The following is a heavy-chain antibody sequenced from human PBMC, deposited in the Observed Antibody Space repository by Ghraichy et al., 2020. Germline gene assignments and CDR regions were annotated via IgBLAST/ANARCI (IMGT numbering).Heavy chain of an antibody. Sequence: ASVKVSCKASGYTFTSYDINWVRQATGQGLEWMGWMNPNSGNTGYAQKFQGRVTMTRNTSISTAYMELSSLRSEDTAVYYCARGSDDILTGYYRDYYYGMDVWGQGTTVTVSS. J-gene: IGHJ6*02. CDR3: ARGSDDILTGYYRDYYYGMDV. V-gene: IGHV1-8*01. CDR2: MNPNSGNT. D-gene: IGHD3-9*01. CDR1: GYTFTSYD.